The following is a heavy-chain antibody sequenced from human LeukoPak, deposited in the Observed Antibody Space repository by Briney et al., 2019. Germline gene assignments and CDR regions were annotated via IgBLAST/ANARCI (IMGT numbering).Heavy chain of an antibody. J-gene: IGHJ5*02. CDR1: GGSFSGYY. CDR3: ARCSGNRRGWFDP. Sequence: SETLSLTCAVYGGSFSGYYWSWIRQPPGKGLEWIGEINHSGSTNYNPSLKSRVTISVDTSKNQFSLKLSSVTAADTAVYYCARCSGNRRGWFDPWGQGTLVTVSS. V-gene: IGHV4-34*01. CDR2: INHSGST. D-gene: IGHD1-14*01.